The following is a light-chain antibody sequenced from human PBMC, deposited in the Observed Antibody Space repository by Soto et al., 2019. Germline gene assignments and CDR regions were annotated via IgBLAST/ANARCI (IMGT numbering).Light chain of an antibody. CDR3: QQYGSSHT. V-gene: IGKV3-15*01. Sequence: EIVITQSPATLSVSPGERATLSCRASQSVSSNLAWYQQKPGQAPRLLIYGASTRATGIPARFSGSGSGTEFTLTISSLQSEDFAVYYCQQYGSSHTFGQGTRLEN. CDR1: QSVSSN. J-gene: IGKJ5*01. CDR2: GAS.